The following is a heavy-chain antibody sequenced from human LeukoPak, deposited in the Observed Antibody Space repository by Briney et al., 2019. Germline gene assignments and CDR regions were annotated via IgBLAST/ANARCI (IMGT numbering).Heavy chain of an antibody. J-gene: IGHJ4*02. CDR2: IYHSGST. Sequence: SQTLSLTCTVSGGTISSGGYYWSWIRQPPGKGLEWIGYIYHSGSTYYNPSLKSRVTISVDRSKNQFSLKLSSVTAADTAVYYCARVQDDSSGSPFFDYWGQGTLVTVSS. CDR1: GGTISSGGYY. D-gene: IGHD3-22*01. CDR3: ARVQDDSSGSPFFDY. V-gene: IGHV4-30-2*01.